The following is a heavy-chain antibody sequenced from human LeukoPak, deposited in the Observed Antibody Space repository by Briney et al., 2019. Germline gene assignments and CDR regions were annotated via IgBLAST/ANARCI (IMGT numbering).Heavy chain of an antibody. CDR1: GGSISSSSYY. CDR2: IYYSGST. Sequence: SETLSLTCTVSGGSISSSSYYWGWLPQPPGKGLEWIGSIYYSGSTYYNPSLKSRVTISVDTSKNQFSLKLSSVTAADTAVYYCASPEYSSSWYFAFDIWGQGTMVTVSS. V-gene: IGHV4-39*07. CDR3: ASPEYSSSWYFAFDI. J-gene: IGHJ3*02. D-gene: IGHD6-13*01.